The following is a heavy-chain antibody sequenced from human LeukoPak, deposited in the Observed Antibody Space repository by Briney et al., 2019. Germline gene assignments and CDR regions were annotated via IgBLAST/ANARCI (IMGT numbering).Heavy chain of an antibody. CDR1: GFTFNTYW. CDR2: ISYDGSNK. CDR3: AKDRRYDILTGFYYYYGMDV. J-gene: IGHJ6*02. D-gene: IGHD3-9*01. Sequence: GGSLRLSCAASGFTFNTYWMSWVRQAPGKGLEWVAVISYDGSNKYYADSVKGRFTISRDNSKNTLYLQMNSLRAEDTAVYYCAKDRRYDILTGFYYYYGMDVWGQGTTVTVSS. V-gene: IGHV3-30*18.